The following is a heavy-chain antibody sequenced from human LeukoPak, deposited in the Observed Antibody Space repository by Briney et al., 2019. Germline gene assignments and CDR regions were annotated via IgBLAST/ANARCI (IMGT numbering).Heavy chain of an antibody. J-gene: IGHJ3*01. D-gene: IGHD2-15*01. CDR2: ITPSSGDT. CDR1: GYTFTAHY. Sequence: ASVKVSCEASGYTFTAHYMHWVRQAPGQGLEWMGRITPSSGDTEYGQRFQGRVTLTRDTYSSTANMELRRLRSDDTAVYYCARDPGYSSACGFWGRGTVVIVSS. CDR3: ARDPGYSSACGF. V-gene: IGHV1-2*06.